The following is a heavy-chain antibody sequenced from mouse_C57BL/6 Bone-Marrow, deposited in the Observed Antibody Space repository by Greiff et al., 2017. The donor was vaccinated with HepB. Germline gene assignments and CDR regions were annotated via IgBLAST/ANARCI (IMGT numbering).Heavy chain of an antibody. Sequence: EVQLQQSGPGLVKPSQSLSLTCSVTGYSITSGYYWNWIRQFPGNKLEWMGYISYDGSNNYNPSLKNRISITRDTSKNQFFLKLNSVTTEDTATYYCARESTIVTRFAYWGQGTLVTVSA. CDR2: ISYDGSN. D-gene: IGHD2-5*01. J-gene: IGHJ3*01. CDR1: GYSITSGYY. V-gene: IGHV3-6*01. CDR3: ARESTIVTRFAY.